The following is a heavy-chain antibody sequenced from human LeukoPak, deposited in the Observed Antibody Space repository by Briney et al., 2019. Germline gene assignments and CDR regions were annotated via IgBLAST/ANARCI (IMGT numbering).Heavy chain of an antibody. J-gene: IGHJ5*02. Sequence: ASVKVSCKASGYTFTSYAMNWVRQAPGQGLEWMGIINPSGGSTSYAQKFQGRVTMTRDTSTSTVYMELSSLRSEDTAVYYCARGLAAAGSGNWFDPWGQGTLVTVSS. CDR2: INPSGGST. CDR3: ARGLAAAGSGNWFDP. D-gene: IGHD6-13*01. V-gene: IGHV1-46*01. CDR1: GYTFTSYA.